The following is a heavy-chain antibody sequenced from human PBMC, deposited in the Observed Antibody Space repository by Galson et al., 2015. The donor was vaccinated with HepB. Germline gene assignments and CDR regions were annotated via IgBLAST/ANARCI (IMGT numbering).Heavy chain of an antibody. CDR3: ARETQDDAFDI. CDR1: GFTFSDYY. V-gene: IGHV3-11*06. CDR2: ISSSSSYT. J-gene: IGHJ3*02. Sequence: SLRLSCAASGFTFSDYYMSWIRQAPGKGLEWVSYISSSSSYTNYADSVKGRFTISRDNAKNSPYLQMNSLRAEDTAVYYCARETQDDAFDIWGQGTMVTVSS.